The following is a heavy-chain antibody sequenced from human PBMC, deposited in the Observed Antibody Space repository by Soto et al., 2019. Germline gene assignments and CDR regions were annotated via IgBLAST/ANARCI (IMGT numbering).Heavy chain of an antibody. V-gene: IGHV1-46*01. Sequence: QEQLVQSGAEVKEPGASLKVSCKASGDTFTTNFIHWVRQAPGQGLEWMGRINPNSGATLYAQKFQGRLTLTTDTSTSTVYLDLNGLKPEDSAVYYCASRVLCDMDVWGQGTTVTVSS. CDR2: INPNSGAT. D-gene: IGHD2-21*01. CDR3: ASRVLCDMDV. CDR1: GDTFTTNF. J-gene: IGHJ6*02.